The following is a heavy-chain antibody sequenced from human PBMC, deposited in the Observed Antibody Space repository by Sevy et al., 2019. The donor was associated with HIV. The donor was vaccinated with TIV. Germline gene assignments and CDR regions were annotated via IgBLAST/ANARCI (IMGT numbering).Heavy chain of an antibody. V-gene: IGHV4-4*08. CDR3: ARSRYYFDS. Sequence: SVTLSLTCNVSGASITSYYWSWIRQPPGKGLEWVGDIGSSGPGNYNPSLKSRVTLSVDKTKGHFSLNLRSVTAVDTAVYYCARSRYYFDSWGQGALVTVSS. CDR2: IGSSGPG. D-gene: IGHD3-9*01. J-gene: IGHJ4*02. CDR1: GASITSYY.